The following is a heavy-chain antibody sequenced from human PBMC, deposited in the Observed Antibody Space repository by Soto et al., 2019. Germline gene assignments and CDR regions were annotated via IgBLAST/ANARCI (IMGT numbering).Heavy chain of an antibody. D-gene: IGHD3-10*01. CDR3: ASSRITMVPYGMDV. J-gene: IGHJ6*02. CDR1: GYTFTSYA. V-gene: IGHV1-3*01. Sequence: ASVKVSCKASGYTFTSYAMHWVRQAPGQRLEWMGWINAGNGNTKYSQKFQGRVTITRDTSASTAYMELSSLSSEDTVVYYCASSRITMVPYGMDVWGQGTTVTVSS. CDR2: INAGNGNT.